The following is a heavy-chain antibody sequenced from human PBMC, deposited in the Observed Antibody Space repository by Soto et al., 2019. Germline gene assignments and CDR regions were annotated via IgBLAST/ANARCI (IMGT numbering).Heavy chain of an antibody. CDR3: ARGDSTDCSNGVCSFFYNHDMDV. CDR1: GYSFTHYH. V-gene: IGHV1-2*04. CDR2: INPKRGGT. Sequence: GSMEVSCKGSGYSFTHYHIHLVRQGPGQGLEWLGRINPKRGGTSTAQKFQGWVTMTTDTSISTASMELTRLTSDDTAIYYCARGDSTDCSNGVCSFFYNHDMDVWGQGNTVTVSS. J-gene: IGHJ6*02. D-gene: IGHD2-8*01.